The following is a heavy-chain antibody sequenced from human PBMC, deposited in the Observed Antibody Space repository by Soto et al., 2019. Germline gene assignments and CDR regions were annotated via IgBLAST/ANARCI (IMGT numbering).Heavy chain of an antibody. CDR1: GYTFTSYA. J-gene: IGHJ3*02. Sequence: QVQLVQSGAEVKKPGASVKVSCKACGYTFTSYAMHWVRQAPGQRLEWMGWINAGNGNTKYSQKFQGRVTITRDTSASTAYMELSSLRSEDTAVYYCASRGSGGDAFDIWGQGTMVTISS. V-gene: IGHV1-3*01. CDR2: INAGNGNT. D-gene: IGHD2-15*01. CDR3: ASRGSGGDAFDI.